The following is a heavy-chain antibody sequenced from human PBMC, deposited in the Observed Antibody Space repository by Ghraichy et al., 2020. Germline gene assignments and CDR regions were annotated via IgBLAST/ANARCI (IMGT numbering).Heavy chain of an antibody. CDR2: IKQDGSEK. CDR3: AGRPPNDYYYGVFDY. J-gene: IGHJ4*02. CDR1: GFTFSRFW. Sequence: GSLRLSCATSGFTFSRFWMSWVRQAPGKGLEWVANIKQDGSEKYYVDSVKGRFTISRDNAKNSLYLQMDSLRAEDTAVYYCAGRPPNDYYYGVFDYWGQGTLVTVSS. D-gene: IGHD3-16*01. V-gene: IGHV3-7*01.